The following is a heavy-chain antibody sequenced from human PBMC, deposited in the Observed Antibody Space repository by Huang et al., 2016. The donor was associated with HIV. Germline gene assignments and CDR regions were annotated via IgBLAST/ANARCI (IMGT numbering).Heavy chain of an antibody. J-gene: IGHJ6*02. Sequence: QVQLVQSGAEVKKPGSSVKVSCKASGGTFSTYAISWVRQAHGQGLEWMGGIIPSFGKKNYGQKFHGKVTITADECTSTAYMELSSLRSEDTALYYCARGRTRSSLYDSYYGLDVWGQGTTVTVSS. D-gene: IGHD6-6*01. CDR2: IIPSFGKK. CDR1: GGTFSTYA. CDR3: ARGRTRSSLYDSYYGLDV. V-gene: IGHV1-69*01.